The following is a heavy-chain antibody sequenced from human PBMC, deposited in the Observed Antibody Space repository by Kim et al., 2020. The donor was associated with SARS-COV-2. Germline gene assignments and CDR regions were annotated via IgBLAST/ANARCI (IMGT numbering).Heavy chain of an antibody. V-gene: IGHV3-23*01. D-gene: IGHD2-2*01. CDR3: AKFGGGVVVVPAATNDAFDI. J-gene: IGHJ3*02. Sequence: RFTISRDNSKNTLYLQMNSLRAEDTAVYYCAKFGGGVVVVPAATNDAFDIWGQGTMVTVSS.